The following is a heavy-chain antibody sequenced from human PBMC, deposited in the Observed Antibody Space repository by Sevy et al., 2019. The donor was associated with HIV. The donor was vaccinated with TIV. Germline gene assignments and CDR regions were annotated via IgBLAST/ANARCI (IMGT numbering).Heavy chain of an antibody. V-gene: IGHV3-20*04. CDR2: INWNGGST. CDR1: GFTFDDYG. Sequence: GGSLRLSCAASGFTFDDYGMSWVRQAPGKGLEWVSGINWNGGSTGYAYSVKGRFTISRDNAKNSLYLQMNSLRAEDTALYYCARALVVDYDSSENWFDPWGQGTLVTVSS. J-gene: IGHJ5*02. D-gene: IGHD3-22*01. CDR3: ARALVVDYDSSENWFDP.